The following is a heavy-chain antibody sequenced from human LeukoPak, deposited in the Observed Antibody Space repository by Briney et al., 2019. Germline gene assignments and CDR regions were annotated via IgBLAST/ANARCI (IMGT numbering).Heavy chain of an antibody. CDR2: ITGSGGST. Sequence: GGSLRLSCAASGFAFSSYTMAWVRQAPGKGLEWVSAITGSGGSTYYADSVKGRFTISRDNSKNTLYLQMNSLRAEDTAVYYCFVVAAPSNYWGQGTLVTVSS. V-gene: IGHV3-23*01. CDR1: GFAFSSYT. CDR3: FVVAAPSNY. J-gene: IGHJ4*02. D-gene: IGHD2-15*01.